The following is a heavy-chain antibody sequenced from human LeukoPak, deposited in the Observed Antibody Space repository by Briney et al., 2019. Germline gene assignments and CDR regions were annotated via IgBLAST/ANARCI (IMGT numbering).Heavy chain of an antibody. D-gene: IGHD1-26*01. CDR3: ARAYSGNYCNWFDP. CDR1: GFTFSSNW. Sequence: GGSLRLSCAASGFTFSSNWMHWVRQAPGKGLVWVSRINSDGTSTIYADSVKGRFTISRDNAKNTLYLQMNILRAEDTAVYYCARAYSGNYCNWFDPWGQGTLVTVSS. J-gene: IGHJ5*02. V-gene: IGHV3-74*01. CDR2: INSDGTST.